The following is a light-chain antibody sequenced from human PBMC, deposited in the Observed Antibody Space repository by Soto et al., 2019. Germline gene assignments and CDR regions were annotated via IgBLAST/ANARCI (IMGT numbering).Light chain of an antibody. CDR2: GAS. CDR3: QQYNNWPPMA. Sequence: EIVMTQSPATLSVSPGERATLSCRASQSVSSNLAWYQQKPGQAPRLLIYGASTRATGIPARFSGSGSGTEFTLTISHLQSEDYAVYYCQQYNNWPPMAFGQGTKVEIK. CDR1: QSVSSN. V-gene: IGKV3-15*01. J-gene: IGKJ1*01.